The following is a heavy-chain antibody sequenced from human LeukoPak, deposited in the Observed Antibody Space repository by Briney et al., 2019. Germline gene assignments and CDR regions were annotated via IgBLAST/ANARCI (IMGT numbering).Heavy chain of an antibody. V-gene: IGHV2-70*11. D-gene: IGHD6-13*01. CDR2: IDWADDK. CDR1: GFSLSTSGMC. J-gene: IGHJ3*02. CDR3: ARMYGNSCFGYAFDI. Sequence: SGPALVKPTQTLTLTCTFSGFSLSTSGMCVSWIRQPPGKALEWLARIDWADDKYYSTSLKTRLTISKDTSKNQVVLTMTNVDPVDTATYYCARMYGNSCFGYAFDIWGQGTMVTVSS.